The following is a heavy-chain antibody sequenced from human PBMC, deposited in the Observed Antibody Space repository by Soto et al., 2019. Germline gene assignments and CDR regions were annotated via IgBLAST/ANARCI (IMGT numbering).Heavy chain of an antibody. J-gene: IGHJ4*02. Sequence: EVQLLESGGGLVQPGGSLRLSCAASGFTFSSYAMSWVRQAPGKGLEWVSAISGSGGSTYYADSVKGRFTISRDNSKNTLYMQMNSLRAEDTAVYYCAKDQDQEGYLDYWGQGTLVTVSS. V-gene: IGHV3-23*01. D-gene: IGHD2-2*01. CDR1: GFTFSSYA. CDR3: AKDQDQEGYLDY. CDR2: ISGSGGST.